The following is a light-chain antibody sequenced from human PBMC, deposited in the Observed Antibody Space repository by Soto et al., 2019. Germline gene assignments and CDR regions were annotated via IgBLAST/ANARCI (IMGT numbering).Light chain of an antibody. Sequence: QSALTQPASVSGSPGQSITISCTGTSSDVGSYNLVSWYQQHPGKAPKLMIYEVSQRPSGVSNRFSGSKSGNTASLTISGLQAEDEDDYYCSSYTSISTYVFGTGTKVTVL. J-gene: IGLJ1*01. V-gene: IGLV2-14*02. CDR3: SSYTSISTYV. CDR2: EVS. CDR1: SSDVGSYNL.